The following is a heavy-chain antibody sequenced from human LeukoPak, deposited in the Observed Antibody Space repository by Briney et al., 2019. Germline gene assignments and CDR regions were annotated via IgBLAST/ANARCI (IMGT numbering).Heavy chain of an antibody. CDR3: ARETTLAGFASGLGLNY. Sequence: KTSETLSLTCTVSGASISSWYWSWIRQPPGKGLEWIGYIYGSGNTNYNPSLKSRITMSIDTSKNQFSLELTSVTAADTATYYCARETTLAGFASGLGLNYWGQGILVTVSS. CDR1: GASISSWY. V-gene: IGHV4-59*01. J-gene: IGHJ4*02. D-gene: IGHD6-19*01. CDR2: IYGSGNT.